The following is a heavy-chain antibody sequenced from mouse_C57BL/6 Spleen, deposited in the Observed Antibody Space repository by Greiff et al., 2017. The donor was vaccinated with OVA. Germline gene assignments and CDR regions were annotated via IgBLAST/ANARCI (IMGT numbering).Heavy chain of an antibody. CDR3: ARETYCDV. CDR1: GFTFSSYG. CDR2: ISSGGSYT. V-gene: IGHV5-6*01. Sequence: EVKLMESGGDLVKPGGSLKLSCAASGFTFSSYGMSWVRQTPDKRLEWVATISSGGSYTYYPDSVKGRFTISRDNAKNTLYLQMSSLKSEDTAMYYCARETYCDVWGTGTTLTVSS. J-gene: IGHJ1*03.